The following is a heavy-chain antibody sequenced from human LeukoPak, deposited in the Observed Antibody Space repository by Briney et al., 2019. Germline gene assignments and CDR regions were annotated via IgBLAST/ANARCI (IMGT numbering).Heavy chain of an antibody. CDR1: GVTFSSYD. CDR3: ASGPRYYYDSSGYNHPREYGMDV. V-gene: IGHV3-13*01. D-gene: IGHD3-22*01. J-gene: IGHJ6*02. CDR2: ICTAGDT. Sequence: PGGALRLSCAASGVTFSSYDMHWVRQGTGKGLEWGSAICTAGDTYYPGPVKGRFTISRENDTTSLYLQMNSLRAGDTAVYYCASGPRYYYDSSGYNHPREYGMDVWGQGTTVTVSS.